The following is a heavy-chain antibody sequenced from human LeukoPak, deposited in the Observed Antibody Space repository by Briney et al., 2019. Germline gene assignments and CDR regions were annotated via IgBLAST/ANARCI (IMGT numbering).Heavy chain of an antibody. D-gene: IGHD3-16*01. V-gene: IGHV3-53*01. Sequence: PGGSLRLPCAASGFTVSSNYMTWVRQAPGKGLEWVSVIYSDGSTFYADSVKGRFTISRDNSKNTLYLQMSSLRADDTAVYFCARDHRIGGSWGQGTLVTVSS. J-gene: IGHJ4*02. CDR3: ARDHRIGGS. CDR1: GFTVSSNY. CDR2: IYSDGST.